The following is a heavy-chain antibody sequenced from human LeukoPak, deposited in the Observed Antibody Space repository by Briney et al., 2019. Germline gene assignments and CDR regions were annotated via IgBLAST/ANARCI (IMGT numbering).Heavy chain of an antibody. Sequence: ASVKVSCKASGYTFTNYYMSWVRQAPGQGLEWMGIINPSGDTTSYAQKFQGRVTMTRDMSTSTVYMELSSLRSEDTAVYYCARAYYYMDVWGKGTTVTVSS. J-gene: IGHJ6*03. CDR2: INPSGDTT. CDR3: ARAYYYMDV. CDR1: GYTFTNYY. V-gene: IGHV1-46*01.